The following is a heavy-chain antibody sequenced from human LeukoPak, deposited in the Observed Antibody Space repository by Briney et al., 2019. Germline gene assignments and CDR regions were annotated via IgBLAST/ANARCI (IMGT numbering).Heavy chain of an antibody. CDR3: ARFTSIAAAFDY. V-gene: IGHV4-59*10. Sequence: PSETLSLTCAVYGGSFSGYYWSWIRQPAGKGLEWIGRIYTSGTTHYNPSLKSRVTMSVDTSKNQFSLNLSSVTAADTAVYYCARFTSIAAAFDYWGLGTLVTVSS. CDR2: IYTSGTT. CDR1: GGSFSGYY. J-gene: IGHJ4*02. D-gene: IGHD6-13*01.